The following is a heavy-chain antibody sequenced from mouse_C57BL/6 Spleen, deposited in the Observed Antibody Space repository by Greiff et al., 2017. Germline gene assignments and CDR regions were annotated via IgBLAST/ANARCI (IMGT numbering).Heavy chain of an antibody. D-gene: IGHD2-3*01. CDR3: AGSDGCTTWFAY. J-gene: IGHJ3*01. V-gene: IGHV1-50*01. Sequence: VQLQQPGAELVKPGASVKLSCKASGYTFTSYWMQWVKQRPGQGLEWIGEIDPSDSYTNYNQKFKGKATLTVDTSSSTAYMQLRSLTSEDSAVKYCAGSDGCTTWFAYWGQGTLVTVSA. CDR2: IDPSDSYT. CDR1: GYTFTSYW.